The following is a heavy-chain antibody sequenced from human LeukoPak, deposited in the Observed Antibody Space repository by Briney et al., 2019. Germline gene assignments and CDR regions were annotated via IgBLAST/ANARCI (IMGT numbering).Heavy chain of an antibody. CDR1: GGSISSYY. Sequence: SETLSLTCTVSGGSISSYYWSWIRQPPGKGLEWIGYIYYSGTTNYNPSLKSRVTISVDTSKNQSSLKLSSVTAADTAVYYCATYGRGYWGQGTLVTVSS. D-gene: IGHD4-17*01. CDR2: IYYSGTT. J-gene: IGHJ4*02. V-gene: IGHV4-59*01. CDR3: ATYGRGY.